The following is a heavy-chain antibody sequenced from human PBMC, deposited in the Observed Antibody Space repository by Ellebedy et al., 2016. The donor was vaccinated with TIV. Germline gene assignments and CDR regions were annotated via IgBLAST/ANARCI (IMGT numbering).Heavy chain of an antibody. V-gene: IGHV4-59*01. Sequence: SETLSLTCTVSGDSISNYYWSWIRQPPGKGLEWIGYIYYSGTTSGTTNYNPSLKSRVTISVDTSKNQFSLKLSSVTAADTAVYYCARGRSSSWSGGFDYWGQGTLVTVSS. D-gene: IGHD6-13*01. CDR3: ARGRSSSWSGGFDY. CDR1: GDSISNYY. J-gene: IGHJ4*02. CDR2: IYYSGTT.